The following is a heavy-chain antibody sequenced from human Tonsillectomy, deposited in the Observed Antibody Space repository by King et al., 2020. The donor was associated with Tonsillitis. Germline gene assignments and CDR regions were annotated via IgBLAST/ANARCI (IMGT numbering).Heavy chain of an antibody. J-gene: IGHJ6*02. CDR2: INPNSGGT. D-gene: IGHD3-10*01. V-gene: IGHV1-2*02. CDR3: ARERGHYYGSGSYSYYYYGMDV. CDR1: GYTFTGYY. Sequence: QLVQSGAGVKKPGASVKVSCKASGYTFTGYYMHWVRQAPGQGLEWMGWINPNSGGTNYAQKFQGRVTMTRDTSISTAYMELSRLRSDDTAVYYCARERGHYYGSGSYSYYYYGMDVWGQGTTVTVSS.